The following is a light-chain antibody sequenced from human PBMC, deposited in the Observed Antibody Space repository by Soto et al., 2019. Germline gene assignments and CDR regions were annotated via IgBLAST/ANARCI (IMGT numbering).Light chain of an antibody. CDR1: SSDVGGNDY. CDR2: EVN. V-gene: IGLV2-14*01. J-gene: IGLJ1*01. CDR3: SSYSTTSTLV. Sequence: QSALTQPASVSGSPGQSVTISCTGASSDVGGNDYVSWDQQHPGKAPKLILYEVNNRPSGVSNHFSGSKSGNTASLIISGLQADDEADYYCSSYSTTSTLVFGSGTKLTVL.